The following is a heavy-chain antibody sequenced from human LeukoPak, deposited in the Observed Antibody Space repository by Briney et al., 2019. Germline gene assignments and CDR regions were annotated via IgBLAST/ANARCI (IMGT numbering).Heavy chain of an antibody. V-gene: IGHV4-34*01. Sequence: SETLSLTCAVYGGSFSGYYWSWIRLPPGKGLEWIGEINHSGSTNYNPSLKSRVTISVDTSKNQFSLKLSSVTAADTAVYYCAGWFGELLSDYWGQGTLVTVSS. D-gene: IGHD3-10*01. CDR2: INHSGST. CDR3: AGWFGELLSDY. CDR1: GGSFSGYY. J-gene: IGHJ4*02.